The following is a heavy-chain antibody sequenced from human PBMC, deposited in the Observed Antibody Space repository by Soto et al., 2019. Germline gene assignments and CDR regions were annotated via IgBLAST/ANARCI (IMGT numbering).Heavy chain of an antibody. D-gene: IGHD3-3*01. CDR2: IYWNDDK. CDR3: AHSLTQLGWGYDFWSGYYPLFDY. J-gene: IGHJ4*02. CDR1: GFSLSTSGVG. V-gene: IGHV2-5*01. Sequence: SCPTLVNPTQSLTLTCTFSGFSLSTSGVGVGWIRQPPGKALEWLALIYWNDDKRYSPSLKSRLTITKDTSKNQVVLTMTNMDPVDTATYYCAHSLTQLGWGYDFWSGYYPLFDYWGQGTLVTVSS.